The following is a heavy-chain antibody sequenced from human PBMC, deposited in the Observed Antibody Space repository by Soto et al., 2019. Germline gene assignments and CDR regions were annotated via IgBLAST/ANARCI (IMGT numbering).Heavy chain of an antibody. Sequence: QRLSCAGSGFTFSDYYMTWIRQAPGKGLEWVSYINTLSSAIYYADSVKGRFTISRDNAKNSLYLQMNSLRAEDTAVYYCARRLQWQLRPLDSWGRGTLVTVSS. D-gene: IGHD6-19*01. V-gene: IGHV3-11*01. CDR3: ARRLQWQLRPLDS. CDR1: GFTFSDYY. J-gene: IGHJ4*02. CDR2: INTLSSAI.